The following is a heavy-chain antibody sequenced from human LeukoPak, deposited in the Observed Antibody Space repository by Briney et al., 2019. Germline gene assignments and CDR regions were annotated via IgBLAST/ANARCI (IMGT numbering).Heavy chain of an antibody. CDR1: GGSFSGYY. V-gene: IGHV4-34*01. D-gene: IGHD3-10*01. J-gene: IGHJ4*02. CDR3: ARAYGSGSYITY. Sequence: SETLSLTCAVYGGSFSGYYWSWIRQPPGKGLEWIGEINHSGSTNYNPSLKSRVTISVGTSKNQFSLKLSSVTAADTAVYYCARAYGSGSYITYWGQGTLVTVSS. CDR2: INHSGST.